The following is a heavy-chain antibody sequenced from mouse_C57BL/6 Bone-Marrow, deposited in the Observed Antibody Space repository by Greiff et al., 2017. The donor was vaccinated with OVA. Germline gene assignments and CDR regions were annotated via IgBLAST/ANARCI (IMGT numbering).Heavy chain of an antibody. CDR3: TTLYYNGSSLYFDV. Sequence: VQLQQSGAELVRPGASVTLSCTASGFNIKDDYMHWVKQRPEQGLEWIGWIVPENGDTEYASKFQGKATITADTSSNTAYLQLSSLTSEDTAVYYCTTLYYNGSSLYFDVWGTGTTVTVSS. CDR2: IVPENGDT. J-gene: IGHJ1*03. D-gene: IGHD1-1*01. CDR1: GFNIKDDY. V-gene: IGHV14-4*01.